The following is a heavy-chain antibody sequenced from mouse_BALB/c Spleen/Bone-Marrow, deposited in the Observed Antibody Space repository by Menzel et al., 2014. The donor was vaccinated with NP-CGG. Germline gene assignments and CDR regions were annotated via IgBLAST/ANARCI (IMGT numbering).Heavy chain of an antibody. D-gene: IGHD1-1*01. CDR2: IRAGGST. J-gene: IGHJ3*01. CDR3: ARYYGSSQAWFAY. V-gene: IGHV2-9*02. CDR1: GFSLTSYG. Sequence: VKLMESGPGLVAPSQSLSITCTVSGFSLTSYGVHWVRQPPGKGLEWLGVIRAGGSTNYNSALMSRLSISKDNSKSQVFLKMNSLQTDDTAMYYCARYYGSSQAWFAYWGQGTLVTVSA.